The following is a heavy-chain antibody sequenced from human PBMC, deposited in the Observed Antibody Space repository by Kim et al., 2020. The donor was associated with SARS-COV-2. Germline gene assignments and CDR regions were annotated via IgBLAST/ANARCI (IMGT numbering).Heavy chain of an antibody. J-gene: IGHJ6*02. CDR1: GGTFSSYA. Sequence: SVKVSCKASGGTFSSYAISWVRQAPGQGLEWMGGIIPIFGTANYAQKFQGRVTITADESTSTAYMELSSLRSEDTAVYYCARDTPSRLDSRRWIYYYYGMDVWGQGTTVTVSS. V-gene: IGHV1-69*13. CDR3: ARDTPSRLDSRRWIYYYYGMDV. D-gene: IGHD1-1*01. CDR2: IIPIFGTA.